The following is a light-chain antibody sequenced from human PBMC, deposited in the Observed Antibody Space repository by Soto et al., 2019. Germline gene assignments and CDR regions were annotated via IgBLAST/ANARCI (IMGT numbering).Light chain of an antibody. CDR1: STDVDGYDY. CDR3: SSYTSSAPFYV. V-gene: IGLV2-14*03. CDR2: DVN. J-gene: IGLJ1*01. Sequence: QSALTQPASVSGSPGQSITISCTGASTDVDGYDYVSWYQQHPGQAPKLMIYDVNNRPSGVSYRFSGSKSGDTASLTISGLQAEDDADYYCSSYTSSAPFYVFGTGTKLTVL.